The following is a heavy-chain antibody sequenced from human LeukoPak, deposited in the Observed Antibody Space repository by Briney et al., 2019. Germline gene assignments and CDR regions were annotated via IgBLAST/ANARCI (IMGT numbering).Heavy chain of an antibody. V-gene: IGHV4-4*08. Sequence: PSETLSLTCTVSGVSLGREFWSWIRQPPGKGLEWVGYIYGIGTTTYNPSLKSRVTIFVDTSSTQFSLNLTSCTAADTAVYYCARLYGSGPRGAFDIWGQGTLVTVS. CDR3: ARLYGSGPRGAFDI. CDR2: IYGIGTT. J-gene: IGHJ3*02. D-gene: IGHD3-10*01. CDR1: GVSLGREF.